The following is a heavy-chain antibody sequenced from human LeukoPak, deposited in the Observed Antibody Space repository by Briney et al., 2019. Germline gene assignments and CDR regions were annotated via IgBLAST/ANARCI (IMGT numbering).Heavy chain of an antibody. CDR2: MNPNSGNT. CDR1: GYTFTSYD. D-gene: IGHD3-9*01. J-gene: IGHJ3*02. Sequence: ASVKVSCKASGYTFTSYDINWVRQATGQGLERMGWMNPNSGNTGYAQKFQGRVTMTRNTSISTAYMELSSLRSEDTAVYYCARDLDWLGNAFDIWGQGTMVTVSS. CDR3: ARDLDWLGNAFDI. V-gene: IGHV1-8*01.